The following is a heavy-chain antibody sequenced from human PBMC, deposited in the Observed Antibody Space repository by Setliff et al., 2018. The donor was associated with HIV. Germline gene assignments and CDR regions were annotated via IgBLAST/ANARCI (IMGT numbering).Heavy chain of an antibody. Sequence: SETLSLTCTVSGDSVSNGRYYWSWIRQPPGKGLEWIGEINHSGSTNYNPSLKSRVTISVDTSKNQFSLKLSSVTAADTAVYYCASSGWLPYFDYWGQGTLVTVSS. CDR3: ASSGWLPYFDY. CDR1: GDSVSNGRYY. V-gene: IGHV4-61*01. CDR2: INHSGST. J-gene: IGHJ4*02. D-gene: IGHD6-19*01.